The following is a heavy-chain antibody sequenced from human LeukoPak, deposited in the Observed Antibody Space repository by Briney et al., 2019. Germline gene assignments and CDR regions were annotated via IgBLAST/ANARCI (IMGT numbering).Heavy chain of an antibody. CDR1: GYTFTSYG. V-gene: IGHV1-46*01. Sequence: ASVKVSCKASGYTFTSYGISWVRQAPGQGLEWVGIINPGDGGTSYAQKFQGRATMSRDTSTSTLYMELSSLRSEDTALYYCAREPRKDGRNGMDVWGQGTTVTVSS. D-gene: IGHD5-24*01. CDR3: AREPRKDGRNGMDV. CDR2: INPGDGGT. J-gene: IGHJ6*02.